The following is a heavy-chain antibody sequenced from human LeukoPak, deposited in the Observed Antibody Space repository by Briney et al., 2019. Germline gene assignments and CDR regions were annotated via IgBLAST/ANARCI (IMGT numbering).Heavy chain of an antibody. V-gene: IGHV3-21*01. Sequence: PGGSLRLSCAASGFTFSSYSMNWVRQAPGKGLEWVSSISSSSSYIYYAGSVKGRFTISRDNAKNSLYLQMNSLRAEDTAVYYCARQSTVTSGYWGQGTLVTVSS. CDR2: ISSSSSYI. J-gene: IGHJ4*02. CDR1: GFTFSSYS. CDR3: ARQSTVTSGY. D-gene: IGHD4-17*01.